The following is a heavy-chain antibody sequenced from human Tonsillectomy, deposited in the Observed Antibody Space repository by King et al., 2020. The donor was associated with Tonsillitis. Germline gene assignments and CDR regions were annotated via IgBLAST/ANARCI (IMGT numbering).Heavy chain of an antibody. D-gene: IGHD3-3*01. Sequence: PLQESGPGLVKPSQTLSLTCTVSGGSISSGSYYWSWIRQPAGKGLEWIGRIYTSGSTNYNPSLKSRVTMSVDTSKNQFSLKLSSVTAADTAVYYCARTVYDFWSGYYITSGWFDPWGQGTLVTVSS. CDR2: IYTSGST. J-gene: IGHJ5*02. CDR1: GGSISSGSYY. CDR3: ARTVYDFWSGYYITSGWFDP. V-gene: IGHV4-61*02.